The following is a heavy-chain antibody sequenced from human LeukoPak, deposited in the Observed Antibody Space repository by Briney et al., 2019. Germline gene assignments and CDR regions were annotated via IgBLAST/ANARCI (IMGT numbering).Heavy chain of an antibody. CDR2: IYYSGST. J-gene: IGHJ2*01. CDR3: ARVRRYSSIRWYFDL. Sequence: PSQTLSLTCTVSGGPISSGDHYWSWIRQPPGKGLEWIGYIYYSGSTYYNPSLKSRVTISVDTSKNQFSLKLSSVTAADTAVYYCARVRRYSSIRWYFDLWGRGTLVTVSS. V-gene: IGHV4-30-4*01. D-gene: IGHD6-13*01. CDR1: GGPISSGDHY.